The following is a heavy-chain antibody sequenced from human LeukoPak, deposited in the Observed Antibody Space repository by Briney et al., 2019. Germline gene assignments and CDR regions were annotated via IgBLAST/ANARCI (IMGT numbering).Heavy chain of an antibody. CDR3: ARGGSSGWSAFDI. D-gene: IGHD6-19*01. CDR1: GGSISGYY. J-gene: IGHJ3*02. V-gene: IGHV4-59*12. Sequence: SETLSLTCTVSGGSISGYYWSWIRQPPGKGLEWIGYIYYSGSTYYNPSLKSRVTISVDTSKNQFSLKLSSVTAADTAVYYCARGGSSGWSAFDIWGQGTMVTVSS. CDR2: IYYSGST.